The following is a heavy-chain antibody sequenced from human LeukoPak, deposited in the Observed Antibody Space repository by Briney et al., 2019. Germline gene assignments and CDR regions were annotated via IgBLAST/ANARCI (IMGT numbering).Heavy chain of an antibody. CDR3: ARDPSLGWFDP. J-gene: IGHJ5*02. V-gene: IGHV4-59*12. CDR2: IYYSGST. Sequence: PSETLSLTCTVSGGSISSYYWSWIRQPPGKGLEWIGYIYYSGSTNYNPSLKSRVTISVDTPKNQFSLKLSSVTAADTAVYYCARDPSLGWFDPWGQGTLVTVSS. CDR1: GGSISSYY.